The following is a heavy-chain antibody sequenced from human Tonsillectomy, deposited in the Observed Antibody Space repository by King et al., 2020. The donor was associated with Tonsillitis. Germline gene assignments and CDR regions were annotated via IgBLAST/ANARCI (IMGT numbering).Heavy chain of an antibody. CDR2: IDPSDSYT. V-gene: IGHV5-10-1*03. J-gene: IGHJ6*03. CDR3: ARLPPTEITWFRYYYYMDV. Sequence: VQLVESGVEVKKPGESLRISCKGSGYSFTTYSISWVRLMPGKGLEWMGCIDPSDSYTKYSPSFQGHVTISADKSINTAYLQWSSLKASDTAIYYCARLPPTEITWFRYYYYMDVWGKGTTVTVSS. CDR1: GYSFTTYS. D-gene: IGHD3-16*01.